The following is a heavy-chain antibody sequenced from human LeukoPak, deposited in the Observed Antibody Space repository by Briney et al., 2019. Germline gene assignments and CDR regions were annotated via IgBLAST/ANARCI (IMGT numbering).Heavy chain of an antibody. D-gene: IGHD2-21*01. Sequence: GGSLRLSCAASGITFSRYGMHWVRQAPGKGLEWVTFIRYDGSIKYYADSVKGRFTMSRDNSKNTLYLQMNSLRAEDTAVYYCAKPRGQLSSPIYSWGQGTLVTVSS. J-gene: IGHJ4*02. CDR3: AKPRGQLSSPIYS. CDR2: IRYDGSIK. CDR1: GITFSRYG. V-gene: IGHV3-30*02.